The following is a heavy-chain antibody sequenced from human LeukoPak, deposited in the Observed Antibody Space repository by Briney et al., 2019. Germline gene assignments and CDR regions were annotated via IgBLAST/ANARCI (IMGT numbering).Heavy chain of an antibody. CDR1: GFTFSSYS. J-gene: IGHJ4*02. D-gene: IGHD3-3*01. CDR3: AREALREPAYYDFWSGYPPSFDY. Sequence: PGGSLRLSCAASGFTFSSYSMNWVRQAPGEGLEWVSFISSSSNYIYYTDSVKGRFTISRDNAKNSLYLQMNSLRAEDTAVYYCAREALREPAYYDFWSGYPPSFDYWGQGTLVTVSS. CDR2: ISSSSNYI. V-gene: IGHV3-21*01.